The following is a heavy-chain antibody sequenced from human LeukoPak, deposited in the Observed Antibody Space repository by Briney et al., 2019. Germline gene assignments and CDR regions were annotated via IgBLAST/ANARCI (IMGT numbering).Heavy chain of an antibody. CDR1: GGSISSYY. Sequence: SETLSLTCTVSGGSISSYYWSWIRQPPGKGLEWIGYIYDSGTTNYNPSLKSRVTVSVDTSKNQFSLKLSSVTAADTAVYYCARDPGGYFFDYWGPGTLVTVSS. V-gene: IGHV4-59*01. J-gene: IGHJ4*02. CDR2: IYDSGTT. D-gene: IGHD3-10*01. CDR3: ARDPGGYFFDY.